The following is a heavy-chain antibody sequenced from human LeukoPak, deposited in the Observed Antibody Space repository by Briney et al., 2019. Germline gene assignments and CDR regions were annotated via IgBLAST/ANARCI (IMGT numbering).Heavy chain of an antibody. Sequence: GASVKVSCKASGGTFSSYAISWVRQAPGQGLEWMGRIIPILGIANYAQKFQGRVTITADKSTSTAYMELSSLRSEDTAVYYCARGGGISVTYYFDYWGQGTLVTVSS. CDR3: ARGGGISVTYYFDY. CDR1: GGTFSSYA. CDR2: IIPILGIA. V-gene: IGHV1-69*04. D-gene: IGHD4-17*01. J-gene: IGHJ4*02.